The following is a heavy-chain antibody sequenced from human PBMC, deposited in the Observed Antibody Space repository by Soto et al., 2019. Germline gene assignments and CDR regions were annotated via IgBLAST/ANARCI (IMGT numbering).Heavy chain of an antibody. J-gene: IGHJ4*02. CDR2: ISHSGNT. D-gene: IGHD5-18*01. CDR3: ASHRGNTYGPYDY. V-gene: IGHV4-4*02. Sequence: SETLSLTCAVSGGTISSGNWWSWVRQSPRKGLEWIGEISHSGNTNHNPSLKSRVTISIDKSKNQFSLKLTSVTAADTAVYYCASHRGNTYGPYDYWGQGTLVTVSS. CDR1: GGTISSGNW.